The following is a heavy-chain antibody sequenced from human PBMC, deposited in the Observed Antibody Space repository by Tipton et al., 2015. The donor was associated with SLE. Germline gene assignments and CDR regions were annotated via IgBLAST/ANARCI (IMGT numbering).Heavy chain of an antibody. CDR3: ARPWELEAFDI. J-gene: IGHJ3*02. D-gene: IGHD1-26*01. V-gene: IGHV4-34*01. Sequence: TLSLTCAVYGGSFSGYYWSWIRQPPGKGLEWIGEINHSGSTNYNPSLKSRVTISVDTSKNQFSLKLSSVTAADTAVYYCARPWELEAFDIWGQGTMVTVSS. CDR2: INHSGST. CDR1: GGSFSGYY.